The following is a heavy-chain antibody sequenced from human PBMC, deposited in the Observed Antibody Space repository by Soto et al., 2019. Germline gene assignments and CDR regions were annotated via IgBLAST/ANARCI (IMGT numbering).Heavy chain of an antibody. CDR3: VSPHSESSNAFDL. Sequence: PGGSLRLSCAASGFTFSSYGMHWVRQAPGKGLEWVAVISYDGENQYFTDSVRGRFTISRDNSKTAVYLEMNDLRLDDTATYYCVSPHSESSNAFDLWGQGTLVTVSS. J-gene: IGHJ5*02. CDR1: GFTFSSYG. D-gene: IGHD3-10*01. CDR2: ISYDGENQ. V-gene: IGHV3-30*19.